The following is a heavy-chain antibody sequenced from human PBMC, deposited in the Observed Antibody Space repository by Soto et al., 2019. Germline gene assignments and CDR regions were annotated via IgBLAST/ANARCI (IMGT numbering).Heavy chain of an antibody. D-gene: IGHD3-22*01. CDR1: GFTFSDYY. Sequence: GGSLRLSCAASGFTFSDYYMSWIRQAPGKGLEWVSYISTSDSIYYADSVKGRFTISRDNAKNSLYLQMNSLRAEDTAVYYCARDLGYYDSSGYFDYWGQGTLVTVSS. CDR3: ARDLGYYDSSGYFDY. CDR2: ISTSDSI. V-gene: IGHV3-11*01. J-gene: IGHJ4*02.